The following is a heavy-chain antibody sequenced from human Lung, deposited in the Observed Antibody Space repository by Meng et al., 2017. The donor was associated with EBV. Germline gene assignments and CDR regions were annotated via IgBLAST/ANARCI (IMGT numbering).Heavy chain of an antibody. V-gene: IGHV4-34*02. CDR3: ARGRQIGWQGGDFAY. CDR2: INHSGHT. Sequence: LQQWGAGLLKPSETLSLGCAFSGGSFRGYYWSWIRQSSERGLEWIGEINHSGHTNYNPSLKSRVTISVDTSKNQFSLNLSSVTAADTAVYYCARGRQIGWQGGDFAYWCQGTLVTVSS. J-gene: IGHJ4*02. D-gene: IGHD2-15*01. CDR1: GGSFRGYY.